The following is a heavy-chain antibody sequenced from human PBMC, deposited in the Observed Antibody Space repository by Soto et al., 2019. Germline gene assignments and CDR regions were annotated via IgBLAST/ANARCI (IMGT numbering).Heavy chain of an antibody. CDR2: IYHSGST. CDR1: GGSIISSNW. D-gene: IGHD6-13*01. Sequence: TXALSCAVSGGSIISSNWWSWVRQPPGKGLEWIGEIYHSGSTNYNPSLKSRVTISVDKSKNQFSLKLSSVTAADTAVYYCARAIAAYGMDVWGQGTTVTVSS. V-gene: IGHV4-4*02. CDR3: ARAIAAYGMDV. J-gene: IGHJ6*02.